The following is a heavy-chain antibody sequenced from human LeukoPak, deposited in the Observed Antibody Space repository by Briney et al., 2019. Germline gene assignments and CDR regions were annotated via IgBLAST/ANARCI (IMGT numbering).Heavy chain of an antibody. J-gene: IGHJ4*02. CDR1: GFTFSSYA. D-gene: IGHD3-16*01. Sequence: GGSLRLSCAASGFTFSSYAMSWVRQAPGKGLEWVSAISGSGGSTYYADSVKGRFTISRDNSKNTLYLQMNSLRAEDTAVYYCANGGCYHSTFDYWGQGTLVTVSS. CDR2: ISGSGGST. CDR3: ANGGCYHSTFDY. V-gene: IGHV3-23*01.